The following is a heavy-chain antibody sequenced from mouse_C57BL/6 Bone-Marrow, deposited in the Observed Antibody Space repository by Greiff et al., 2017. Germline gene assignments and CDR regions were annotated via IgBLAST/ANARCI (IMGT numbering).Heavy chain of an antibody. D-gene: IGHD3-2*02. CDR3: TTAQAPPFAY. CDR2: IYPGSGST. J-gene: IGHJ3*01. Sequence: QVQLQQPGAELVKPGASVKMSCKASGYTFTSYWITWVKQRPGQGLEWIGDIYPGSGSTNYNEKFTSKATLTVDTTSSTAYMQLSSLTSEDSAVYYCTTAQAPPFAYWGQGTLVTVSA. CDR1: GYTFTSYW. V-gene: IGHV1-55*01.